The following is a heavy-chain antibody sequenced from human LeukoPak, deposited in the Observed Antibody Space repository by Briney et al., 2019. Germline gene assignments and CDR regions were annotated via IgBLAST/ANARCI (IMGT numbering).Heavy chain of an antibody. D-gene: IGHD6-19*01. V-gene: IGHV3-21*01. Sequence: KPGGSLRLSCAASGFTFSSYSMNWVRQAPGKGLEWVSSISSSSSYIYYADSVKGRFTISRDNAKNSLYLQMNSLRAEDTAVYYCARPFGYSCGRRWFDPWGQGTVVTVSS. CDR2: ISSSSSYI. J-gene: IGHJ5*02. CDR3: ARPFGYSCGRRWFDP. CDR1: GFTFSSYS.